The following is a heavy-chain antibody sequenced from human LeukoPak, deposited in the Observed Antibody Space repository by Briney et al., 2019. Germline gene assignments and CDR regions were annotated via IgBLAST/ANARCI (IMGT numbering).Heavy chain of an antibody. CDR1: GFTFSSYS. CDR2: ISSSSSYI. CDR3: ARVRGYCSGGSCRAFDI. Sequence: KTGGSLRLSCAASGFTFSSYSMNWVRQAPGKGLEWVSSISSSSSYIYYADSVKGRFTISRDNAKNSLYLQMNSLRAEDTAVYYCARVRGYCSGGSCRAFDIWGQGTMVTVSS. D-gene: IGHD2-15*01. V-gene: IGHV3-21*01. J-gene: IGHJ3*02.